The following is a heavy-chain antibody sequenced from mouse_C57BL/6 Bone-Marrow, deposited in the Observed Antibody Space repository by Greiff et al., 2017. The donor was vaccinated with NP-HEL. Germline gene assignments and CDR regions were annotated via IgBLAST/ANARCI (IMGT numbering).Heavy chain of an antibody. CDR3: AREGITTVVGIDY. CDR1: GYTFTSYG. CDR2: IYPRSGNT. J-gene: IGHJ2*01. Sequence: QVQLQQSGAELARPGASVKLSCKASGYTFTSYGISWVKQRTGQGLEWIGEIYPRSGNTYYNEKFKGKATLTADKSSSTAYMELRSLTSEYSAVLDGAREGITTVVGIDYGGQGTTLTV. D-gene: IGHD1-1*01. V-gene: IGHV1-81*01.